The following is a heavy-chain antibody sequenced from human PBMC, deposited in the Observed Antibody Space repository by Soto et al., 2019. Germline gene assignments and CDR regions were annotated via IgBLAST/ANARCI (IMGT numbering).Heavy chain of an antibody. CDR1: GYTFTDYY. D-gene: IGHD5-18*01. CDR3: XXXXETAKQYYYYHYGMDV. Sequence: QVQLVQSGAEVKKPGASLKVSCKASGYTFTDYYIHWVRQAPGQGLEWMGWIKPDSGDTNYARKFQGRVTLTRDTSISTAYMDVSGLRSDDTALYYXXXXXETAKQYYYYHYGMDVWGQGTTVTVSS. J-gene: IGHJ6*02. V-gene: IGHV1-2*02. CDR2: IKPDSGDT.